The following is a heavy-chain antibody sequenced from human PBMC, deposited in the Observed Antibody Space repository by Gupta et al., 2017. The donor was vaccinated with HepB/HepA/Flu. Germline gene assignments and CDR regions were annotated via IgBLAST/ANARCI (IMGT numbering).Heavy chain of an antibody. V-gene: IGHV1-2*04. D-gene: IGHD3-22*01. CDR1: GYTFTGYY. CDR2: INPNSGGT. J-gene: IGHJ3*02. Sequence: QVQLVQSGAEVKKPGASVKVSCKASGYTFTGYYMHWVRQAPGQGLEWMGWINPNSGGTNYAQKFQGWVTMTRDTSISTAYMELSRLRSDDTAVYYCARVKLGEHYYDSSGYYYGAFDIWGQGTMVTVSS. CDR3: ARVKLGEHYYDSSGYYYGAFDI.